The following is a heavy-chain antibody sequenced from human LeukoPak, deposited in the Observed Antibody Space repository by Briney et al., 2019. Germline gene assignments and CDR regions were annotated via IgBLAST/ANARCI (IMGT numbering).Heavy chain of an antibody. V-gene: IGHV3-33*01. CDR3: ARGDCSSTSCYSEGYYYYYGMDV. J-gene: IGHJ6*02. D-gene: IGHD2-2*01. CDR1: GFTFSSYG. CDR2: IWYDGSNK. Sequence: GGSLRLSCAASGFTFSSYGMHWVRQAPGKGLEWVAVIWYDGSNKYYADSVKGRFTISRDNSKNTLYLQMNSLIAEDTAVYYCARGDCSSTSCYSEGYYYYYGMDVWGQGTTVTVSS.